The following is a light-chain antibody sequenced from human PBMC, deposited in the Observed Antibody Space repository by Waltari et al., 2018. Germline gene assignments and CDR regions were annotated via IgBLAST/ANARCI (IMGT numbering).Light chain of an antibody. J-gene: IGKJ1*01. Sequence: IVLTQSPGTLSLSPGERATISCRASQSVSSNYLAWYQQKPGQAPRRLIYGASSSATGIPDRCSGSGSGTDFTLTISRLEPDDFTVYYCQQYVSSPRTFGQGTKVEIK. V-gene: IGKV3-20*01. CDR3: QQYVSSPRT. CDR2: GAS. CDR1: QSVSSNY.